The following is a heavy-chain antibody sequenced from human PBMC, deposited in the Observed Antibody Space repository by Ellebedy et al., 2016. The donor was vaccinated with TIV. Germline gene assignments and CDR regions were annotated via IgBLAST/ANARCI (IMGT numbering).Heavy chain of an antibody. J-gene: IGHJ5*02. CDR2: VTAYNRDT. CDR1: GYSFTSHC. V-gene: IGHV1-18*01. D-gene: IGHD5-24*01. CDR3: ARGAMALS. Sequence: AASVKVSCKASGYSFTSHCISWVRQTPGQGLQWMGWVTAYNRDTYYAQNFQGRVTFTTDTSSSTAYMELRSLRSDDTGVYYCARGAMALSWGQGTLVTVSS.